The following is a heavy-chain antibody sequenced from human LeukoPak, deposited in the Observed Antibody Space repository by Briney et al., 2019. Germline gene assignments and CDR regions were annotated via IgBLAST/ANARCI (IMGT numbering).Heavy chain of an antibody. J-gene: IGHJ6*02. CDR1: GFTFSSYG. D-gene: IGHD2-21*02. CDR2: ISYDGSNK. V-gene: IGHV3-30*18. CDR3: AKDVSVVVTAYYGMDV. Sequence: GGSLRLSCAASGFTFSSYGMHWVRQAPGKGLEWVAVISYDGSNKYYADSVKGRFTISRDNSKNTLYLQMNSLRAEDTAVYYCAKDVSVVVTAYYGMDVWGQGTTVTVSS.